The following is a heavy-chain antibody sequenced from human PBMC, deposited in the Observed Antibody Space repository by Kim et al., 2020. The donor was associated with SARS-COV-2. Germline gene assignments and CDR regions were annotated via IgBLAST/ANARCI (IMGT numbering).Heavy chain of an antibody. J-gene: IGHJ3*02. D-gene: IGHD3-10*01. CDR2: ISWDGGST. CDR1: GFTFDDYT. V-gene: IGHV3-43*01. CDR3: AKLWFGPTEGAFDI. Sequence: GGSLRLSCAASGFTFDDYTMHWVRQAPGKGLEWVSLISWDGGSTYYADSVKGRFTISRDNSKNSLYLQMNSLRTEDTALYYCAKLWFGPTEGAFDIWGQGTMVTVSS.